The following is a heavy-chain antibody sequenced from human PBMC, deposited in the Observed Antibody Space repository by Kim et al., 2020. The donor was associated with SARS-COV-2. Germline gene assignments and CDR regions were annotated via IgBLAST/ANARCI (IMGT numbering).Heavy chain of an antibody. D-gene: IGHD4-17*01. CDR3: ARGKGAYGEIDFDY. V-gene: IGHV3-30*03. J-gene: IGHJ4*02. Sequence: ADSVKGRFTISRDKSKNTLYLQMNSLRAEDTAVYYCARGKGAYGEIDFDYWGQGTLVTVSS.